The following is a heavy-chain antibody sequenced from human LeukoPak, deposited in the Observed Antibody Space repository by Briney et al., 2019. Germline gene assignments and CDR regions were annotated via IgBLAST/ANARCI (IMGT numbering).Heavy chain of an antibody. CDR1: GFXFSSYG. CDR2: IWYDGSNK. CDR3: ARGDYGDYVSAFDI. V-gene: IGHV3-33*01. D-gene: IGHD4-17*01. J-gene: IGHJ3*02. Sequence: GGSLRLSCAASGFXFSSYGIHWVRQAPGKGLEWVAVIWYDGSNKYYADSVKGRFTISRDNSKNTLYLQMNSLRAEDTAVYYCARGDYGDYVSAFDIWGQGTMVTVSS.